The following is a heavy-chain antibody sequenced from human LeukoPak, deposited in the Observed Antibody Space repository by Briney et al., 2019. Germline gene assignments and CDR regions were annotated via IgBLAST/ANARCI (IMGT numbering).Heavy chain of an antibody. CDR3: ASFPKYVYDSSGRRAFDI. J-gene: IGHJ3*02. D-gene: IGHD3-22*01. V-gene: IGHV4-39*01. CDR1: GGSVSSSSYY. CDR2: IYYSGII. Sequence: PSETLSLXCTVSGGSVSSSSYYWAWIPQPPGKGLVWIGCIYYSGIIYYNPSLKSRVTISVDTSKNQFSLKLSSVTAADTAVYYCASFPKYVYDSSGRRAFDIWGQGTMVTVSS.